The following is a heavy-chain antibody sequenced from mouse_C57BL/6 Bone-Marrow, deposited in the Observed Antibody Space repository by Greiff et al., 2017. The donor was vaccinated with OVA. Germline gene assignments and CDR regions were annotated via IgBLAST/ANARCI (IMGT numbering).Heavy chain of an antibody. Sequence: QVQLKQSGAELVKPGASVKLSCKASGYTFTSYWMHWVKQRPGQGLEWIGMIHPNSGSTNYNEKFKSKATLTVDKSSSTAYMQLSSLTSEDSAVYYCARPGSSSWFAYWGQGTLVTVSA. CDR2: IHPNSGST. D-gene: IGHD1-1*01. CDR1: GYTFTSYW. CDR3: ARPGSSSWFAY. J-gene: IGHJ3*01. V-gene: IGHV1-64*01.